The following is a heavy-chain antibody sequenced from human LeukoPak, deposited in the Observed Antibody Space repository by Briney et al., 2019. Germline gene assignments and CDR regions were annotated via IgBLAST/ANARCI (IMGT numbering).Heavy chain of an antibody. CDR3: AKGVLQVD. V-gene: IGHV3-53*01. CDR2: IYSGGRT. CDR1: GFTVSSNY. D-gene: IGHD5-24*01. Sequence: GGSLRLSCAASGFTVSSNYMMWVRQAPGKGMEWVSVIYSGGRTYYEDSVKGRFTISRENSKKTLYLQMNSLSPQDTAVYYCAKGVLQVDWGLGTLVTVSS. J-gene: IGHJ4*02.